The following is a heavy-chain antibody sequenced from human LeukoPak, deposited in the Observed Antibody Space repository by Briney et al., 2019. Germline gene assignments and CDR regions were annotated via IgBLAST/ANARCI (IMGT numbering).Heavy chain of an antibody. CDR1: GFTVSSNY. V-gene: IGHV3-66*01. CDR2: IYSSGST. D-gene: IGHD5-18*01. Sequence: GSLRLSCAASGFTVSSNYMSWVRQAPGKGLEWVSVIYSSGSTYYADSVKGRFTISRDNSKNTLYLQMNSLRAEDTAVYYCARVMDTAMAWLSFDYWGQGTLVTVSS. J-gene: IGHJ4*02. CDR3: ARVMDTAMAWLSFDY.